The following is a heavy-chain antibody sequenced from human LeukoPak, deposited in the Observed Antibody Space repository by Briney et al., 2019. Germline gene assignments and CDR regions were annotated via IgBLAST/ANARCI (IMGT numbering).Heavy chain of an antibody. V-gene: IGHV5-51*01. CDR3: ARSAANTHLEQLDY. CDR1: GYSFSNYW. D-gene: IGHD3-3*01. CDR2: IYPGDSDT. Sequence: GESLKISCKGSGYSFSNYWIGWVRQMPGKGLEWMGIIYPGDSDTRYSPSFQGQVTISADKSISTAYLQWSSLKASDTAMYYCARSAANTHLEQLDYWGQGTLVTVSS. J-gene: IGHJ4*02.